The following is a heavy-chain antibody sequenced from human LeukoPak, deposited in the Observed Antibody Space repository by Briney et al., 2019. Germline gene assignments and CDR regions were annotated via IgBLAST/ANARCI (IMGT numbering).Heavy chain of an antibody. V-gene: IGHV1-46*01. Sequence: TFTXXYMHXVRQAPGQGLEWMGIINPSGGSTSYAQKFQGRVTMTRDTSTSTVYMELSSLRSEDTAVYYCAREVAVAGRAHVDYWGQGTLVTVSS. D-gene: IGHD6-19*01. J-gene: IGHJ4*02. CDR2: INPSGGST. CDR1: TFTXXY. CDR3: AREVAVAGRAHVDY.